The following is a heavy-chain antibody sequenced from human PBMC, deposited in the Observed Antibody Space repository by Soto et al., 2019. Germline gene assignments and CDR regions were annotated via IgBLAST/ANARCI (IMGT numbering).Heavy chain of an antibody. CDR3: ARVRGSRAVVTDAIDY. Sequence: ASVKVSCNFSGYSFSSYTITWVRQAPGQGLQWMGWISPYTGFTNYPQNFQGRVAMTTDPSTTTAYMELMSLRSDDTAFDYCARVRGSRAVVTDAIDYWGQGSLVTNAS. CDR1: GYSFSSYT. V-gene: IGHV1-18*04. J-gene: IGHJ4*02. CDR2: ISPYTGFT. D-gene: IGHD2-2*01.